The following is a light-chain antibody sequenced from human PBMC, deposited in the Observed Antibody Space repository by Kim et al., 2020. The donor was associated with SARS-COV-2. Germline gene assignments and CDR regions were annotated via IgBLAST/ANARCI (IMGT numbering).Light chain of an antibody. CDR1: SGSIASNY. CDR3: QSYDSSNYVV. CDR2: GDN. J-gene: IGLJ2*01. Sequence: KTVTISCTRSSGSIASNYVQWYQQRPGSSPTTVIYGDNQRPSGVPGRFSGSIDSSSNSASLTISGLKTEDEADYYCQSYDSSNYVVFGGGTQLTVL. V-gene: IGLV6-57*01.